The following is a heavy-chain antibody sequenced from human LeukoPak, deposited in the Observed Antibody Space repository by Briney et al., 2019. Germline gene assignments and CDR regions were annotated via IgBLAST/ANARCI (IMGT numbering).Heavy chain of an antibody. V-gene: IGHV4-59*01. CDR1: GGSISSYY. J-gene: IGHJ4*02. CDR3: ARNDFWSGYSPYFDY. Sequence: SETLSLTCTGSGGSISSYYWSWIRQPPGKGLEWIGYIYYSGSTNYNPSLKSRVTISVDTSKNQFSLKLSSVTAADTAVYYCARNDFWSGYSPYFDYWGQGTLVTVSS. D-gene: IGHD3-3*01. CDR2: IYYSGST.